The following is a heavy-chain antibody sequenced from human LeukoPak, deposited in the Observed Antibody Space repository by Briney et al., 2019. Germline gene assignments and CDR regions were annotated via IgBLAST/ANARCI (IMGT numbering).Heavy chain of an antibody. V-gene: IGHV3-30*03. CDR1: GFTFSSYG. Sequence: GGSLRLSCAASGFTFSSYGMHWVRQAPGKGLEWVAVISYDGSNKYYADSVKGRFTISRDNSKNTLYLQMNSLRAEDTAVYYCARGSGHCSSTSCYLNYGTDVWGQGTTVTVSS. CDR3: ARGSGHCSSTSCYLNYGTDV. CDR2: ISYDGSNK. J-gene: IGHJ6*02. D-gene: IGHD2-2*01.